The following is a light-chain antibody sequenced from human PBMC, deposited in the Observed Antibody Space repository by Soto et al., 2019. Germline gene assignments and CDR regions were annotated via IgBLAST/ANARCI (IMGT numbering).Light chain of an antibody. CDR3: HQYGSSLRT. CDR2: GGS. V-gene: IGKV3-20*01. J-gene: IGKJ1*01. CDR1: QSVSSTY. Sequence: ETVLTQSPGTLSLSVVERATLSFRASQSVSSTYLAWYQQKPGQPPRLLIYGGSSRATGIPDRFSGGGSGTDFTLTIIRLEPEDFAEYYCHQYGSSLRTFGQGTKVDIK.